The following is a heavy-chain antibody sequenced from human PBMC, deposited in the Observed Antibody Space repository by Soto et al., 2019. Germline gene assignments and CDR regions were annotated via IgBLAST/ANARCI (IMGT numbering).Heavy chain of an antibody. CDR2: INHSGST. V-gene: IGHV4-34*01. CDR1: GGSFSGYY. CDR3: ARYRYCSGGSCYPHEYSYRYRQATEKPYDFDY. D-gene: IGHD2-15*01. Sequence: PSETLSLTCAVYGGSFSGYYWSWIRQPPGKGLEWIGEINHSGSTNYNPSLKSRVTISVDTSKNQFSLKLSSVTAADTAVYYCARYRYCSGGSCYPHEYSYRYRQATEKPYDFDYWGQGTLVTVSS. J-gene: IGHJ4*02.